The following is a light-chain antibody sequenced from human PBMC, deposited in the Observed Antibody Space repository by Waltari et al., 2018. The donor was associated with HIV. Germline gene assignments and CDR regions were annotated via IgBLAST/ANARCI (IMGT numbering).Light chain of an antibody. CDR1: QTVSSN. CDR2: GAS. V-gene: IGKV3-15*01. Sequence: EIVMTQSPPTLSVSPGERATLSCRARQTVSSNRAGYQQKPGQAPRLLIHGASSRATGVPARFSGSGSGTEFTLTISSLQSEDFAVYYCQQYYKWPRTFGQGTKVEIK. J-gene: IGKJ1*01. CDR3: QQYYKWPRT.